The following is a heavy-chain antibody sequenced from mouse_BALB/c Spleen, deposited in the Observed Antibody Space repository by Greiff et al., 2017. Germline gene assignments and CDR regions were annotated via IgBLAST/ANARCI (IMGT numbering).Heavy chain of an antibody. Sequence: EVQLQQSGPELVKPGASVKISCKASGYTFTDYNMHWVKQSHGKSLEWIGYIYPYNGGTGYNQKFKSKATLTVDKSSSTAYMELRSLTSEDSAVYYCARDGYYASAYWGQGTLVTVSA. J-gene: IGHJ3*01. D-gene: IGHD2-3*01. CDR1: GYTFTDYN. CDR3: ARDGYYASAY. V-gene: IGHV1S29*02. CDR2: IYPYNGGT.